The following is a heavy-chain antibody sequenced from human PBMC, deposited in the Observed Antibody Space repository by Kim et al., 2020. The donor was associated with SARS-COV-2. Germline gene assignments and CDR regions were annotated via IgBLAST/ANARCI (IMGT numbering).Heavy chain of an antibody. D-gene: IGHD5-18*01. CDR1: GGSLSSGGYS. CDR3: ARLVDTAMVSPWFDP. CDR2: IYHSGST. Sequence: SETLSLTCAVSGGSLSSGGYSWSWIRQPPGKGLEWIGYIYHSGSTYYNPSLKSRVTISVDRSKNQFSLKLSSVTAADTAVYYCARLVDTAMVSPWFDPWGQGTLVTVSS. J-gene: IGHJ5*02. V-gene: IGHV4-30-2*01.